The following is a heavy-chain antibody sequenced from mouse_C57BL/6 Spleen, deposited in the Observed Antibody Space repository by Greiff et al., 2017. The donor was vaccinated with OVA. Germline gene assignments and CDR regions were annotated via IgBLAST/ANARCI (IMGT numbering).Heavy chain of an antibody. D-gene: IGHD1-1*01. CDR2: INPNNGGT. CDR3: ARSYYGSSYGAMDY. Sequence: VQLQQSGPELVKPGASVKISCKASGYTFTDYYMNWVKQSHGKSLEWIGDINPNNGGTSYNQKFKGKATLTVDKSSSTAYMELRSLTSEDSAVYYCARSYYGSSYGAMDYWGQGTSVTVSS. J-gene: IGHJ4*01. V-gene: IGHV1-26*01. CDR1: GYTFTDYY.